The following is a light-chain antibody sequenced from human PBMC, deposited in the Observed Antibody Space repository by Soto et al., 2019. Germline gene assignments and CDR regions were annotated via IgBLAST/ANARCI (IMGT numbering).Light chain of an antibody. V-gene: IGKV3-11*01. CDR2: DAT. Sequence: EIVLTQSPAILSLSPGERAALSCRASPSISTYLAWYQQKPGQAPRLVISDATNRATGIPARFSGSGSGTDFTITISSLEPEDFAVYYCQHRNNWPPGATFGGGTKVEIK. CDR1: PSISTY. J-gene: IGKJ4*01. CDR3: QHRNNWPPGAT.